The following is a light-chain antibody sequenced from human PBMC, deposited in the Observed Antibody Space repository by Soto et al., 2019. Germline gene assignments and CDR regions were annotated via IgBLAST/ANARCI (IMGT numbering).Light chain of an antibody. V-gene: IGKV3D-15*01. CDR1: QSISRT. CDR3: QQYESSPIT. CDR2: DAS. J-gene: IGKJ5*01. Sequence: EIVLTQAPDTLTESPGERATLSCRASQSISRTLAWYQQKSGQPPRLLIYDASTRATDFPARFSGSGSGTEFTLTISSLQSEGFAVYYCQQYESSPITFGQGTRLEIK.